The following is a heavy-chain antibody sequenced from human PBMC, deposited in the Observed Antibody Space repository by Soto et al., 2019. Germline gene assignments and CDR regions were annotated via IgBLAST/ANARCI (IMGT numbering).Heavy chain of an antibody. CDR2: ISGSGGST. J-gene: IGHJ4*02. CDR3: AYTELGYCSGGSCYRGEIKDDY. V-gene: IGHV3-23*01. Sequence: EVQLLESGGGLVQPGGSLRLSCAASGFIFSNYGMTWVRQAPGEGLECVSRISGSGGSTYNADSVKGRFTISRDNSKNTLYLQMNSLRAEDTAVYYCAYTELGYCSGGSCYRGEIKDDYWGQGTLVTVSS. D-gene: IGHD2-15*01. CDR1: GFIFSNYG.